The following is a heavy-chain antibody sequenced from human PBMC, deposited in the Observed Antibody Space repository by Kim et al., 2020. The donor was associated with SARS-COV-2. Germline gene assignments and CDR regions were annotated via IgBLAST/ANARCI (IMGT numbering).Heavy chain of an antibody. V-gene: IGHV3-23*01. J-gene: IGHJ6*01. CDR3: AKDPGVRGVSYYYYGMDV. Sequence: GGSLRLSCAASGFTFSSYAMSWVRQAPGKGLEWVSAISGSGGSTYYADSVKGRFTISRDNSKNTLYLQMNSLRAEDTAVYYCAKDPGVRGVSYYYYGMDVWGQGTTVTVSS. D-gene: IGHD3-10*01. CDR1: GFTFSSYA. CDR2: ISGSGGST.